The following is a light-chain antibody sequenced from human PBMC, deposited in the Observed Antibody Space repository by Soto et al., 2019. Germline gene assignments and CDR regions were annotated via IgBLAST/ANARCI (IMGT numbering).Light chain of an antibody. J-gene: IGKJ5*01. V-gene: IGKV3-20*01. CDR2: GAS. Sequence: EIVLTQSPGTLSLSPGERATLSCRASQSVSSSYLAWYQQKPGQAPRLLIYGASSRATGIPDRFSGSGSGTDFTLTISRLEPEDFAVYYCQHDRRITFGQGTRLEIK. CDR3: QHDRRIT. CDR1: QSVSSSY.